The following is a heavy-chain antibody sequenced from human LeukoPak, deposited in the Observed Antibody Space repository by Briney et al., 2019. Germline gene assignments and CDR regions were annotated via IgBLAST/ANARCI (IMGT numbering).Heavy chain of an antibody. CDR2: ISSSGSTI. V-gene: IGHV3-48*03. Sequence: PGGSLRLSCAASGFTFSSYEMNWVRQAPGKGLEWVSYISSSGSTIYYADSVKGRFTISRDNAKNSLYLQMNSLRAEDTAVYYCASELGRTSSGGISWGQGTLVTASS. D-gene: IGHD2-21*01. CDR3: ASELGRTSSGGIS. CDR1: GFTFSSYE. J-gene: IGHJ5*02.